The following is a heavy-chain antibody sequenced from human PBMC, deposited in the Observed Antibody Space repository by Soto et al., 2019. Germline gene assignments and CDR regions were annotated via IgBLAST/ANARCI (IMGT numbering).Heavy chain of an antibody. D-gene: IGHD4-17*01. Sequence: QVQLVESEGGVVQPGRSLRLSCAASGFSFSEYGMHWVSQAPGKGPEWVAVIWYDGSNKYYGDSVKGRFTISRDNSRNTLYLQMNSLRAEDTAVYYCARSGDYEYYYAMDVWGQGTTVTVSS. CDR3: ARSGDYEYYYAMDV. CDR1: GFSFSEYG. CDR2: IWYDGSNK. V-gene: IGHV3-33*01. J-gene: IGHJ6*02.